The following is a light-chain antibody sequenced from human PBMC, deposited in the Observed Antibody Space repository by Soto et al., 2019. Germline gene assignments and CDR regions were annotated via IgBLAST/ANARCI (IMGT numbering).Light chain of an antibody. CDR3: QQYGTSPYT. Sequence: EIVLTQSPGTLSLSPGERATLSCRAGQSVSSGYLAWYQQKPGQAPRLIISGASSRDTGIPDRFSGSGSETDFTLTISRLEPEDFAVYYCQQYGTSPYTCGQGNKLEIK. CDR1: QSVSSGY. V-gene: IGKV3-20*01. CDR2: GAS. J-gene: IGKJ2*01.